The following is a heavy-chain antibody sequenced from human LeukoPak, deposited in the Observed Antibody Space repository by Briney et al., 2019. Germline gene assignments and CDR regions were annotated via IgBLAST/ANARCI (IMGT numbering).Heavy chain of an antibody. D-gene: IGHD6-25*01. CDR1: GGSISGYY. CDR2: MSTSGNS. J-gene: IGHJ5*02. Sequence: AETLSLTCTVSGGSISGYYWSWIRQPAGKGLEWIGRMSTSGNSNYIPSLVSRVTMSVDTSKNQFSLNLSSVTAADTAVYYCARESGSMRWFDPWGQGTLVTVSS. V-gene: IGHV4-4*07. CDR3: ARESGSMRWFDP.